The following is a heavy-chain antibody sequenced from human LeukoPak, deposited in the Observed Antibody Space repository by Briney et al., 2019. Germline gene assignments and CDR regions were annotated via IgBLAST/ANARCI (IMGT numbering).Heavy chain of an antibody. D-gene: IGHD3-22*01. CDR1: GFTFSSYA. J-gene: IGHJ3*02. CDR2: INEDGSEK. V-gene: IGHV3-7*01. CDR3: ASQGWDYDSSGYSGAFDI. Sequence: PGRSLRLSCAASGFTFSSYAMHWVRQAPGKGLEWVANINEDGSEKYYVDSVKGRFTISRDNGKNSLYLQMNSLRAEDTAVYYCASQGWDYDSSGYSGAFDIWGQGTMVTVSS.